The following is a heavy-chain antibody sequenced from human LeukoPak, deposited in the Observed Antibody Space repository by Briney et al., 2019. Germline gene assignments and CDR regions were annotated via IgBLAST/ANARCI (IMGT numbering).Heavy chain of an antibody. CDR1: GFTFSSYA. J-gene: IGHJ4*02. V-gene: IGHV3-23*01. CDR2: ISGSGGST. D-gene: IGHD7-27*01. Sequence: GGSLRLSCAASGFTFSSYAMSWVRQAPGKGLEWVSAISGSGGSTYYADSAKGRFTISRDNSKNTLYLQMNSLRAEDTAVYYCAKDRSKLGIFDYWGQGTLVTVSS. CDR3: AKDRSKLGIFDY.